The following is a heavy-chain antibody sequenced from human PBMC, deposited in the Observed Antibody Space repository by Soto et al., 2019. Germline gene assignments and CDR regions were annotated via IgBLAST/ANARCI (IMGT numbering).Heavy chain of an antibody. CDR1: GGTFSSYA. J-gene: IGHJ5*02. D-gene: IGHD3-10*01. Sequence: QVQLVQSGAEVKKPGSSVKVSCKASGGTFSSYAISWVRQAPGQGLEWMGGIIPIFGTANYAQKFQGRVTITADESTSTAYMELSSLRSEDTAVYYCAISPGMVRGLGPSRHNWFDPWGQGTLVTVSS. V-gene: IGHV1-69*12. CDR2: IIPIFGTA. CDR3: AISPGMVRGLGPSRHNWFDP.